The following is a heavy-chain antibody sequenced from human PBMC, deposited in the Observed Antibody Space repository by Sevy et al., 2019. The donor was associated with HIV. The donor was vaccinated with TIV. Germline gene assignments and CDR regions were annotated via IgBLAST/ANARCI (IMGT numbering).Heavy chain of an antibody. CDR3: AKIFGVVILYYFDY. V-gene: IGHV3-30*02. CDR1: GFTFSSYG. CDR2: IRYDGSNK. D-gene: IGHD3-3*01. J-gene: IGHJ4*02. Sequence: GGSLRLSCAASGFTFSSYGMHWVRQAPGKGLERVAFIRYDGSNKYYADSVKGRFTISRDNSKNTLYLQMNSLRAEDTAVYYCAKIFGVVILYYFDYWCQGTLVTVSS.